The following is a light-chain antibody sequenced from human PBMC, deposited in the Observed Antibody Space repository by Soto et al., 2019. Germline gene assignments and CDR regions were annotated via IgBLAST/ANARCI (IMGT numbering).Light chain of an antibody. CDR3: MQGTHWPPS. Sequence: DVVMTQSPLSLPVTLGQPASISCRSSQSLVHRDGDTYLHWFQQRPGQSPRRLIYKVSNRDSGVPDRFSGSGSGTDFTLKISRVEAEDVGVYYCMQGTHWPPSFGLGTKVDIK. CDR1: QSLVHRDGDTY. V-gene: IGKV2-30*02. J-gene: IGKJ1*01. CDR2: KVS.